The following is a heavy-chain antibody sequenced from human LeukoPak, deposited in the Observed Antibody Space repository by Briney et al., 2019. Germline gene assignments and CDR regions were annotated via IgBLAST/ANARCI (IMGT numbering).Heavy chain of an antibody. CDR2: ISGSGGST. V-gene: IGHV3-23*01. J-gene: IGHJ4*02. CDR3: AKVVGPLELFDY. D-gene: IGHD1-26*01. Sequence: PGGSLRLSCAASGFTFSSYAMSWVRQAPGKGLEWVSAISGSGGSTYYADSVKGRFTISRDNSKDTLYLQMNSLRAEDTAVYYCAKVVGPLELFDYWGQGTLVTVSS. CDR1: GFTFSSYA.